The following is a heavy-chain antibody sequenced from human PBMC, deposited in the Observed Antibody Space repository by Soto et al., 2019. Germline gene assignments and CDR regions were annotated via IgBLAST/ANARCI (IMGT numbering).Heavy chain of an antibody. V-gene: IGHV3-23*01. CDR1: GFTFSSYA. J-gene: IGHJ6*02. CDR2: ISGSGGST. CDR3: AKDSILTGHYFSYYGMDV. Sequence: GGSLRLSCAASGFTFSSYAMSWVRQAPGKGLEWVSAISGSGGSTYYADSVKGRFTISRDNSKNTLYLQMNSLRAEDTAVYYCAKDSILTGHYFSYYGMDVWGQGTTVTVSS. D-gene: IGHD3-9*01.